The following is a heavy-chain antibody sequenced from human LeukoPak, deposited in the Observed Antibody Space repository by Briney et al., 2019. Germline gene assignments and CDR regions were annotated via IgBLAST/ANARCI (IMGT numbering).Heavy chain of an antibody. Sequence: GGSLRLSCAASGFTFDDYAMHWVRQAPGKGLEWVSGISWNSGSIGYADSVKGRFTISRDNAKNSLYLQMNSLRAEDTAVYYCARATYYYDSSGYYPDAFDIWGQGTMVTVSS. D-gene: IGHD3-22*01. CDR3: ARATYYYDSSGYYPDAFDI. V-gene: IGHV3-9*01. J-gene: IGHJ3*02. CDR2: ISWNSGSI. CDR1: GFTFDDYA.